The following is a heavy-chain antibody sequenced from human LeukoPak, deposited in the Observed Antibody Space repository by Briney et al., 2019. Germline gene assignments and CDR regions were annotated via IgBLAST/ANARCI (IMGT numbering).Heavy chain of an antibody. CDR1: GFTLKGYY. V-gene: IGHV1-2*02. CDR3: ARISKGFDV. D-gene: IGHD3-16*02. CDR2: INTQNGVT. J-gene: IGHJ5*02. Sequence: ASVKVSCKASGFTLKGYYIHWVRQAPGQGLEWMGWINTQNGVTNYAQKFQARVTMTSNTSISTAYMELTRLTSDDTAAYYCARISKGFDVWGQGTLVTVSS.